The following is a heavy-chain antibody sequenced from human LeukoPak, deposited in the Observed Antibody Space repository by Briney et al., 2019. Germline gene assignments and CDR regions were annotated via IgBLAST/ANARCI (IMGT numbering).Heavy chain of an antibody. J-gene: IGHJ3*02. Sequence: SETLSLTCTVSGGSISSYYWSWIRQPAGKGLEWIGRIYTSGSTNYNPSLKSRVTMSVDTSKNQSSLKLSSVTAADTAVYYCAGLGVVVVPAAMPDDAFDIWGQGTMVTVSS. CDR2: IYTSGST. V-gene: IGHV4-4*07. D-gene: IGHD2-2*01. CDR1: GGSISSYY. CDR3: AGLGVVVVPAAMPDDAFDI.